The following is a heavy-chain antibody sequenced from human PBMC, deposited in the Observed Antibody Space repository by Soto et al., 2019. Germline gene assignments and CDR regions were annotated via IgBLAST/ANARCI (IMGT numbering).Heavy chain of an antibody. J-gene: IGHJ6*02. D-gene: IGHD5-18*01. V-gene: IGHV3-15*07. CDR1: GFTFSNAW. Sequence: GGSLRLSCAASGFTFSNAWMNWVRQAPGKGLEWVGRIKSKTDGGTTDYAAPVKGRFTISRDDSKNTLYLQMNSLKTEDTAVYYCTTFGTAMVSVGFYYYYGMDVWGQGTTVTVSS. CDR3: TTFGTAMVSVGFYYYYGMDV. CDR2: IKSKTDGGTT.